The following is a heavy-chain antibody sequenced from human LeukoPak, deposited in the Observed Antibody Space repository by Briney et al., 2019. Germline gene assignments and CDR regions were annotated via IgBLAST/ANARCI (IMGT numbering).Heavy chain of an antibody. CDR3: ARAYIVVVPAWTGYGMDV. D-gene: IGHD2-2*01. CDR2: INHSGST. CDR1: GGSLSGYY. Sequence: SETLSLTCAVYGGSLSGYYWSWIRQPPGKGLEWIGEINHSGSTNYNPSLKSRVTISVDTSKNQFSLKLSSVTAADTAVYYCARAYIVVVPAWTGYGMDVWGQGTTVTVSS. J-gene: IGHJ6*02. V-gene: IGHV4-34*01.